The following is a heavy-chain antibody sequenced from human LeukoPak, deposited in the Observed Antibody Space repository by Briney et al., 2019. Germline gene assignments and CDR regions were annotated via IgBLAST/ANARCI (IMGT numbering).Heavy chain of an antibody. J-gene: IGHJ4*02. CDR1: GFTFSSYA. Sequence: GGSLRLSCAASGFTFSSYAVSWVRQAPGKGLEWVSAISGSGGRTYYADSVKGRFTISRDNSKNTLYLQMNSLRAEDTAVYYCAKDSSGIAAAAMSWGQGTLVTVSS. V-gene: IGHV3-23*01. CDR2: ISGSGGRT. D-gene: IGHD6-13*01. CDR3: AKDSSGIAAAAMS.